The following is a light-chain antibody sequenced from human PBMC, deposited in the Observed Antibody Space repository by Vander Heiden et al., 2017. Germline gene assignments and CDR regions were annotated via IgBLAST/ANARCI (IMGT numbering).Light chain of an antibody. Sequence: EIVLTQPPGTLSLSPGERATLSCRASQSVTNNFLAWYQQKPGQAPRLLIYGASNRATGIPDRCSGSGSGTDFTLTISRLEPEDFAVYYCQQYGSSPYTFDQGTKLEIK. CDR3: QQYGSSPYT. V-gene: IGKV3-20*01. CDR1: QSVTNNF. J-gene: IGKJ2*01. CDR2: GAS.